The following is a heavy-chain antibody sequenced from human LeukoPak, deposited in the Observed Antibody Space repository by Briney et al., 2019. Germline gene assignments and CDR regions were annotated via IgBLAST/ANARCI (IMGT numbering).Heavy chain of an antibody. CDR3: ARDCLYYDISGPRFDY. D-gene: IGHD3-9*01. J-gene: IGHJ4*02. CDR2: INWDGGSI. Sequence: PGGSLRLSCAASGFTFDDYGMSWVRQDPGKGLEWVSGINWDGGSIGYADSVKGRFTISRDNAKNSLYLQMNSLRAEDTAVYYCARDCLYYDISGPRFDYWGQGTLVTVSS. V-gene: IGHV3-20*04. CDR1: GFTFDDYG.